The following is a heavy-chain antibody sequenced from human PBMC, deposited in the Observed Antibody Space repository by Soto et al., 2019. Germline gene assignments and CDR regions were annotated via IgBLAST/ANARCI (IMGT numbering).Heavy chain of an antibody. CDR1: GGSISSSSYD. CDR3: ARHTPAISISDH. V-gene: IGHV4-39*01. D-gene: IGHD2-15*01. J-gene: IGHJ4*02. CDR2: MYYSGST. Sequence: SETLSLTCTVSGGSISSSSYDWGWIRRPPGKGLEWIGSMYYSGSTYYNPSLKSRVTISVDTSKNQFSLKLSSVTAADTAVYYCARHTPAISISDHWGQGTLVTVS.